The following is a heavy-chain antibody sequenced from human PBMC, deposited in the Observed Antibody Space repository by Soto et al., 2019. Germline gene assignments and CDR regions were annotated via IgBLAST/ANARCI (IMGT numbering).Heavy chain of an antibody. CDR3: ARDFGGRHPSDY. CDR1: GFTVSSNY. Sequence: ESGGGLVQPGGSLRLSCAASGFTVSSNYMSWVRQAPGKGLEWVSVIYSGGSTYYADSVKGRFTISRDNSKNTLYLQMNSLRAEDTAVYYCARDFGGRHPSDYWGQGTLVTVSS. V-gene: IGHV3-66*01. D-gene: IGHD3-16*01. CDR2: IYSGGST. J-gene: IGHJ4*02.